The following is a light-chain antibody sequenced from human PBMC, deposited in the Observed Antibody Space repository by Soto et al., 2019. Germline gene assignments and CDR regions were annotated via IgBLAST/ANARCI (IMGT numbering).Light chain of an antibody. CDR2: SNY. J-gene: IGLJ1*01. CDR1: SSNIGSNY. Sequence: QSVLTQPPSTSGTPGQRVTISCSGSSSNIGSNYVYWYQQLPGTAPTLLIYSNYQRPSGVPDRFSGSKSGTSASLAISGLRSEDEADYYCAAWDDSLSGLVFGAGTKVTVL. V-gene: IGLV1-47*01. CDR3: AAWDDSLSGLV.